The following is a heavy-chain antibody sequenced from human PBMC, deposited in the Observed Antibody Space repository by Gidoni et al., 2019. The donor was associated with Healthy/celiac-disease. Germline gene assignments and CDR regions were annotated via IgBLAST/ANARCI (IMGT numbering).Heavy chain of an antibody. CDR3: AHLMGADSGGY. J-gene: IGHJ4*02. V-gene: IGHV2-5*02. D-gene: IGHD6-19*01. CDR2: IYWDDDK. CDR1: GFSLSTSGVG. Sequence: QITLKESGPTLVKPTQPLTLTCTFAGFSLSTSGVGVGWIRQPPGKALEWLALIYWDDDKRYSPSLKSRLTITKDTSKNQVVLTMTNMDPVDTATYYCAHLMGADSGGYWGQGTLVTVSS.